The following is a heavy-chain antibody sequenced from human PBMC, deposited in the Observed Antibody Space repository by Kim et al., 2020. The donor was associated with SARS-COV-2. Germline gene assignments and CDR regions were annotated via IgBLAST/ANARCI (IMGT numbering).Heavy chain of an antibody. J-gene: IGHJ6*02. V-gene: IGHV3-30*18. CDR3: AKDPLRYFDWLPYYYYYYGMDV. CDR1: GFTFSSYG. CDR2: ISYDGSNK. Sequence: GGSLRLSCAASGFTFSSYGMHWVRQAPGKGLEWVAVISYDGSNKYYADSVKGRFTISRDNSKNTLYLQMNSLRAEDTAVYYCAKDPLRYFDWLPYYYYYYGMDVWGQGTTVTVSS. D-gene: IGHD3-9*01.